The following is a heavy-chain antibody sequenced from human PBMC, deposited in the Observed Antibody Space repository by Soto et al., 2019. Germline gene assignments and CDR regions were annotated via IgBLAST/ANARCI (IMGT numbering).Heavy chain of an antibody. J-gene: IGHJ4*02. CDR3: TKSIGYCSGGSCYNY. V-gene: IGHV3-73*02. CDR1: GFTFSGSA. CDR2: IRSKVNSYAT. D-gene: IGHD2-15*01. Sequence: EVQLVESGGGLVQPGGSLKLSCAASGFTFSGSAMHWVRQASGKGLEWVGRIRSKVNSYATAYAASVKGRFTISRDDSKNTAYLQMNSLKTEDTAVYYCTKSIGYCSGGSCYNYWGQGTLVTVSS.